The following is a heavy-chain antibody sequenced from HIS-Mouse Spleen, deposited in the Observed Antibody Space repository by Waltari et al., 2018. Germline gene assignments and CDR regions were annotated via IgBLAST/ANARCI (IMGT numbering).Heavy chain of an antibody. CDR2: IKSKTDGGTT. J-gene: IGHJ4*02. V-gene: IGHV3-15*01. CDR1: GFTFSNAW. Sequence: EVQLVESGGGLVKPGGSLRLSCAASGFTFSNAWMRWVRQPPGKGLEWVGRIKSKTDGGTTDYAAPVKGRFTISRDDSKNTLYLQMNSLKTEDTAVYYCTTSKDDYVWGSYRFLYYWGQGTLVTVSS. D-gene: IGHD3-16*02. CDR3: TTSKDDYVWGSYRFLYY.